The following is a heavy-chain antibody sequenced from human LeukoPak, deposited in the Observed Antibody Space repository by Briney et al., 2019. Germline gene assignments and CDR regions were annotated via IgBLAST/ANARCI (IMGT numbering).Heavy chain of an antibody. J-gene: IGHJ4*02. CDR3: ARHSTSDCGGDCYDLFDY. Sequence: SETLSLTCTVSGGSISSSSYYWGWIRQPPGKGLEWIGSIYYSGSTYYNPSLKSRVTISVDTSKNQFSLKLSSVTAADTAVYYCARHSTSDCGGDCYDLFDYWGQGTLVTVSS. CDR2: IYYSGST. D-gene: IGHD2-21*02. CDR1: GGSISSSSYY. V-gene: IGHV4-39*01.